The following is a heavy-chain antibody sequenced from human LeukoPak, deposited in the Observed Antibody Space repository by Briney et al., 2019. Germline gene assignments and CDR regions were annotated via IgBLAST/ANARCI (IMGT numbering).Heavy chain of an antibody. Sequence: PSETLSLTCVVSAYSISSGYYWGWIRQPPGKGLEWIGSIFHTGRTYYNPSLMGRVTLSVDTSKNQFSLRLMSVTAADTPVYYCARSQANEGMGYWGQGALVTVSS. D-gene: IGHD3-10*01. J-gene: IGHJ4*02. V-gene: IGHV4-38-2*01. CDR3: ARSQANEGMGY. CDR2: IFHTGRT. CDR1: AYSISSGYY.